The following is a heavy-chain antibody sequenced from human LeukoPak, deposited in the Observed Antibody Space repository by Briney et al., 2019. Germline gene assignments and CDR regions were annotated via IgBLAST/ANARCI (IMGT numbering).Heavy chain of an antibody. J-gene: IGHJ4*02. V-gene: IGHV3-23*01. D-gene: IGHD5-12*01. Sequence: GGSLRLSCAASGFTFSSYAVSWVRQAPGKGLEWVSSISGSGGTTYYADSVKGRFTISRDNSKNTLYLQMNSLRAEDTAVYYCAKDRSGYDYYGQYYFDYWGQGTLVTVSS. CDR3: AKDRSGYDYYGQYYFDY. CDR1: GFTFSSYA. CDR2: ISGSGGTT.